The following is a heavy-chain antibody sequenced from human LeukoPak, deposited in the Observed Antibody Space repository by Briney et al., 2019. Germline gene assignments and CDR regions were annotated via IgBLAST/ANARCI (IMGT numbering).Heavy chain of an antibody. CDR2: IYYSGST. CDR3: AREGDVDTAMGFED. D-gene: IGHD5-18*01. Sequence: PSETLSLTCTVSGVSVSSGSSYWSWIRQPPGKGLEWIGYIYYSGSTKYNPSLKSRVTISVDMSKHQFSLKLSSVTAADTAVYYCAREGDVDTAMGFEDWGQGTLVTVSS. CDR1: GVSVSSGSSY. J-gene: IGHJ4*02. V-gene: IGHV4-61*01.